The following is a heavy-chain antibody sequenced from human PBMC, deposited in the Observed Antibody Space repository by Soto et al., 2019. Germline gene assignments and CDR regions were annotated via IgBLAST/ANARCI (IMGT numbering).Heavy chain of an antibody. CDR1: GFSLSTSGVG. Sequence: QITLKESGPTLVKPTQTLTLTCTFSGFSLSTSGVGVGWIRQPPGKALEWLALIYWDDDKRYSPSLKSRLTIPRDASKTKVVLAMTMMDQVDKPKYSCARYSSGLYGFVYWGKETLFTDSS. CDR3: ARYSSGLYGFVY. CDR2: IYWDDDK. V-gene: IGHV2-5*02. J-gene: IGHJ4*02. D-gene: IGHD6-19*01.